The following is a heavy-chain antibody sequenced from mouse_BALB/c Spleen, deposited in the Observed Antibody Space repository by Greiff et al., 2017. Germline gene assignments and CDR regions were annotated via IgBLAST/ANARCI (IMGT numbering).Heavy chain of an antibody. J-gene: IGHJ3*01. Sequence: EVMLVESGGGLVQPGGSRKLSCAASGFTFSDYGMAWVRQAPGKGPEWVAFISNLAYSIYYADTVTGRFTISRENAKNTLYLEMSSLRSEDTAMYYCARAGYRYDEAWFAYWGQGTLVTVSA. CDR1: GFTFSDYG. V-gene: IGHV5-15*02. CDR2: ISNLAYSI. CDR3: ARAGYRYDEAWFAY. D-gene: IGHD2-14*01.